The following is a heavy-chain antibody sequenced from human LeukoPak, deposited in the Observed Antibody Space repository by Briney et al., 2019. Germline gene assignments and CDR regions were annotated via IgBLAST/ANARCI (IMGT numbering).Heavy chain of an antibody. CDR2: IKPDGSEK. V-gene: IGHV3-7*04. CDR3: ARGASY. J-gene: IGHJ4*02. CDR1: GFTFSSYS. Sequence: GPLRLSCAASGFTFSSYSMNWVRQAPGKGPEWVANIKPDGSEKFYVDSVKGRFTVSRDNAKNLLYLQMNSLRAEDTALYYCARGASYWGQGTLVTVSS.